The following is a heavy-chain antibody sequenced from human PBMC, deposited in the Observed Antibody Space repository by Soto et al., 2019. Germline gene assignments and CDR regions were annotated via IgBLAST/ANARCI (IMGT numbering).Heavy chain of an antibody. D-gene: IGHD6-19*01. CDR2: TYYRSKWYN. J-gene: IGHJ3*02. V-gene: IGHV6-1*01. Sequence: SQTLSLTCAISGDSVSSNSAAWNWIRQSPSRGLEWLGRTYYRSKWYNDYAVSVKSRITINPDTSKNQFSLQLNSVTPEDTAVYYCARDELLVAVAGTGSRDAFDIWGQGTMVTVS. CDR3: ARDELLVAVAGTGSRDAFDI. CDR1: GDSVSSNSAA.